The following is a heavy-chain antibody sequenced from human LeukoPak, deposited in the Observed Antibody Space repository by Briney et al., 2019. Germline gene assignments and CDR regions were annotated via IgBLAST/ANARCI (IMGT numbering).Heavy chain of an antibody. CDR3: ARFGGIAVAGTYPALDI. CDR2: INTNTGNP. Sequence: ASVKVSCKASGYTFTSYAMNWVRQAPGQGLEWMGWINTNTGNPTYAQGFTGRFVFSLDTSVSTAYLQISSLKAEDTAVYYCARFGGIAVAGTYPALDIWVQGTMVTVSS. CDR1: GYTFTSYA. D-gene: IGHD6-19*01. V-gene: IGHV7-4-1*02. J-gene: IGHJ3*02.